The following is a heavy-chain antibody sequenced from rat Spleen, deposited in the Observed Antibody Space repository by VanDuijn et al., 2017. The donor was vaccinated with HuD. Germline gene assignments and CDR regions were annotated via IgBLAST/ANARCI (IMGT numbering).Heavy chain of an antibody. J-gene: IGHJ2*01. D-gene: IGHD1-11*01. CDR3: ARRYDFDY. CDR2: ISYEGSGT. Sequence: EVQLVESDGGLVQPGRSLKLSCAASGFTFSDYGVAWVRQAPTKGLEWIASISYEGSGTYYGDSVKGRFTISRDNAKSTLYLQMNSLTSEDTATYYCARRYDFDYWGQGVMVTVSS. V-gene: IGHV5-22*01. CDR1: GFTFSDYG.